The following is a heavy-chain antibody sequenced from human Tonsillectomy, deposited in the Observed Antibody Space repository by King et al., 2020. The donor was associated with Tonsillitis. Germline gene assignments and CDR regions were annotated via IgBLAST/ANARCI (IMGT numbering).Heavy chain of an antibody. J-gene: IGHJ3*02. D-gene: IGHD1-7*01. V-gene: IGHV3-11*01. CDR1: GFTFSDSY. CDR2: ISSSGNFI. Sequence: VQLVESGGGLVKPGGSLRLSCAASGFTFSDSYRSGIRQAPGKGLECVSYISSSGNFIYYEELVKGRFTISRDNAKNSLYLQMNSLRAEDTAIYYCARGHRELGGAFDIWGQGTVVTVSS. CDR3: ARGHRELGGAFDI.